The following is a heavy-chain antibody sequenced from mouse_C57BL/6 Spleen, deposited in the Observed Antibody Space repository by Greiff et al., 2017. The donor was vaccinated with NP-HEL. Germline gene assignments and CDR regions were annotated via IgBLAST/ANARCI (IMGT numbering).Heavy chain of an antibody. CDR2: IYPGSGST. V-gene: IGHV1-55*01. Sequence: QVQLQQPGAELVKPGASVKMSCKASGYTFTSYWITWVKQRPGQGLEWIGDIYPGSGSTNYNEKFKSKATLTVDTSSSTAYMQLSSLNSEDFAVDYCARLGDGYFLFAYWGQGTLVTVSA. CDR3: ARLGDGYFLFAY. J-gene: IGHJ3*01. D-gene: IGHD2-3*01. CDR1: GYTFTSYW.